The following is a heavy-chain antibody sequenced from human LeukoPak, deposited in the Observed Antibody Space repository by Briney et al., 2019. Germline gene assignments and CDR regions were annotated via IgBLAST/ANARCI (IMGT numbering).Heavy chain of an antibody. CDR3: ATLGSGGSAGSGY. Sequence: PSETLSLTCTVSGYSISSGYYWGWIRQPPGKGLEWIGSIYHSGSTYYNPSLKSRVTISVDKSKNQFSLKLSSVTAADTAVYYCATLGSGGSAGSGYWGQGTLVTVSS. D-gene: IGHD2-15*01. CDR2: IYHSGST. CDR1: GYSISSGYY. V-gene: IGHV4-38-2*02. J-gene: IGHJ4*02.